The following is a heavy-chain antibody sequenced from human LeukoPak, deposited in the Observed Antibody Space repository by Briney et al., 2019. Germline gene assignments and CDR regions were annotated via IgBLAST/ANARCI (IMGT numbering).Heavy chain of an antibody. Sequence: GGSLRLSCAASGFTFSSYSMNWVRQAPGKGLEWVSSISRSSSYIYYADSVKGRFTISRDNAKNSLYLQMNRLRAEDTAVYYCASLKIEAHPEISGCFPWGRGTLATVS. CDR1: GFTFSSYS. D-gene: IGHD6-6*01. V-gene: IGHV3-21*01. J-gene: IGHJ5*02. CDR2: ISRSSSYI. CDR3: ASLKIEAHPEISGCFP.